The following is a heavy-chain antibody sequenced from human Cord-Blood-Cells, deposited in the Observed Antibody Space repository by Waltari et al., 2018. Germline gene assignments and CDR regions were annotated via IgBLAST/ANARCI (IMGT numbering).Heavy chain of an antibody. CDR2: ISYDGSNK. Sequence: QVQLVESGGGVVQPGRSLRLSCAASAFTFSSYGLHWVRQAPGKGLEWVAVISYDGSNKYYADSVKGRFTISRDNSKNTLYLQMNSLRAEDTAVYYCAKDGTDLFDYWGQGTLVTVSS. CDR1: AFTFSSYG. V-gene: IGHV3-30*18. CDR3: AKDGTDLFDY. J-gene: IGHJ4*02. D-gene: IGHD6-13*01.